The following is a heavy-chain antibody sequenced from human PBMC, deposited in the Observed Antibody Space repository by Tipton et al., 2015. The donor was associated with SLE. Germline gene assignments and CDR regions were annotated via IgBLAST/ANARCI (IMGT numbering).Heavy chain of an antibody. CDR1: GFTFSDYY. CDR2: ISSSGSTI. CDR3: AKDTLGYCTGGVCFIFDY. V-gene: IGHV3-11*04. D-gene: IGHD2-8*02. J-gene: IGHJ4*02. Sequence: SLRLSCAASGFTFSDYYMSWIRQAPGKGLEWVSYISSSGSTIYYADSVKGRFTISRDNSKNTLYLQMNSLRAEDTAVYYCAKDTLGYCTGGVCFIFDYWGQGTLVTVSS.